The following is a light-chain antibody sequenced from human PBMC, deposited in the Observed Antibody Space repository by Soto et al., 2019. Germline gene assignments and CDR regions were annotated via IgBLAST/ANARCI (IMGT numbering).Light chain of an antibody. CDR3: QQYGGSRWT. CDR2: GAS. V-gene: IGKV3-20*01. J-gene: IGKJ1*01. CDR1: QSVSSSS. Sequence: EIVLTQSPGTLSLSPGERATLSCKASQSVSSSSLAWYQQKPGQAPRLLIYGASSRATGIPDRFSGSGSGTDFTLTISRLEPEDSAVYYCQQYGGSRWTFGQGTKVEIK.